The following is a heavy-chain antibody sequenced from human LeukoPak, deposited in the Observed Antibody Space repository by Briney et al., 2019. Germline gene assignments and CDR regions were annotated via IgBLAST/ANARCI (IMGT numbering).Heavy chain of an antibody. V-gene: IGHV3-23*01. D-gene: IGHD2-21*02. CDR1: GFTFSTYA. J-gene: IGHJ5*02. CDR3: AKYAVTGGNNWLDP. CDR2: ITDSGGDI. Sequence: GGSLRLSCAASGFTFSTYAMSWVRQAPGKRLEWVSAITDSGGDIYYADSVKGRFTISRDNSKNTLCLQMNSLRGEDTAVYFCAKYAVTGGNNWLDPWGQGTVVTVSS.